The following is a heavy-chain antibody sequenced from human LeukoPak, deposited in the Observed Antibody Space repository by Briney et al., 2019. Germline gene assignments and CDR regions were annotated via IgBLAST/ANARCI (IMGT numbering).Heavy chain of an antibody. Sequence: GGSLRLSCAASGFTVSSNYMSWVRQAPGKGLEWVSVIYSGGSTYYADSVKGRFTISRDNSKNTLYLQMNSLRAEDTAVYYCARDLSILYYDSSGYYPPGIGWGQGTLVTVSS. CDR3: ARDLSILYYDSSGYYPPGIG. CDR1: GFTVSSNY. J-gene: IGHJ4*02. D-gene: IGHD3-22*01. CDR2: IYSGGST. V-gene: IGHV3-66*01.